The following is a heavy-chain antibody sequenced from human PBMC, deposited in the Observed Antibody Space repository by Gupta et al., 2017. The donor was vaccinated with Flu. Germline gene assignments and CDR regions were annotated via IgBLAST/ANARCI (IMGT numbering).Heavy chain of an antibody. J-gene: IGHJ4*02. CDR3: TRPEDYGGREY. Sequence: EVQLVESGGGLVQPGGSLKLSCAASGFTFSASTLQWVRQASGRGLEWVGHIRSKAHNYATAHAASVEGRFTISRDDSKNTAYLYLNSLKTEDTALYYCTRPEDYGGREYWGQGTLVTVSS. CDR2: IRSKAHNYAT. V-gene: IGHV3-73*02. CDR1: GFTFSAST. D-gene: IGHD4-17*01.